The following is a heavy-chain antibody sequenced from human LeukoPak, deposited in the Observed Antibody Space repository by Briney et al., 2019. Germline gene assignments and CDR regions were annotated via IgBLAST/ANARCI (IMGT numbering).Heavy chain of an antibody. CDR2: ISSSSSYI. Sequence: GGSLRLSCAASGFTFSSYWMSWVRQAPGKGLEWVSSISSSSSYIYYADSVKGRFTISRDNAKNSLYLQMNSLRAEDTAVYYCARDLYDYVWGSYRPPGAYWGQGTLVTVSS. D-gene: IGHD3-16*02. V-gene: IGHV3-21*01. J-gene: IGHJ4*02. CDR1: GFTFSSYW. CDR3: ARDLYDYVWGSYRPPGAY.